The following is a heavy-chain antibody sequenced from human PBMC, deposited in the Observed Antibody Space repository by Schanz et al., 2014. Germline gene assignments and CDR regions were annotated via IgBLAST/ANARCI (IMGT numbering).Heavy chain of an antibody. CDR1: GDSISSAY. D-gene: IGHD1-26*01. V-gene: IGHV4-31*01. J-gene: IGHJ5*02. Sequence: QVQLQESGPGLVEPSQTLSLTCTVSGDSISSAYWSWIRQHPGKGLEWIRFIYYRGNTYYNPSLKSHVSISLDPSKTQFFPNLTSLTSADTAVYFCARVAEPGWFDPWGQGTLVTVSS. CDR2: IYYRGNT. CDR3: ARVAEPGWFDP.